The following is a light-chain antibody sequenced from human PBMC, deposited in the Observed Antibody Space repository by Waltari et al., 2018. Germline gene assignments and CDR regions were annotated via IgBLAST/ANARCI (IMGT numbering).Light chain of an antibody. CDR2: LNSDGSH. CDR1: SGHSTYA. Sequence: QLVLTQSPSASASLGASVKLTCTLPSGHSTYAIAWHQQQPEKGPRYLMKLNSDGSHTKGDGIPDRFSGSSSGAERYLIISSLQSQDEADYYCQTWGTGIRAFGGGTKLTVL. V-gene: IGLV4-69*01. J-gene: IGLJ2*01. CDR3: QTWGTGIRA.